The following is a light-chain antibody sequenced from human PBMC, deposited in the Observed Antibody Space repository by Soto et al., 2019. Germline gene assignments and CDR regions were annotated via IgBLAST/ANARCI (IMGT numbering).Light chain of an antibody. CDR3: AAWDDSLNGVV. CDR1: SSNIGSNT. V-gene: IGLV1-44*01. CDR2: IDD. Sequence: QSVLTQPPSASGTPGQRVTISCSGGSSNIGSNTVTWYQQFPATAPRLLISIDDQRPSGVPDRFSGSKSGTSASLAISGLQSEDEADYYCAAWDDSLNGVVFGGGTQLTVL. J-gene: IGLJ7*01.